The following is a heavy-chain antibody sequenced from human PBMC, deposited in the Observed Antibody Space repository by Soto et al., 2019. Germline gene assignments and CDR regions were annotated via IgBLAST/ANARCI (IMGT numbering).Heavy chain of an antibody. CDR3: ARWNGFGDY. CDR1: GFSISTYG. D-gene: IGHD1-1*01. CDR2: FSGGDGGT. V-gene: IGHV3-23*01. Sequence: EVQLLGSGGGLVQPGGSLRLSCAASGFSISTYGVTWVRQAPGKGLEWVSGFSGGDGGTHYADSVKGRFTISRDNSKNTAYRLMNSLRTDDTAVYYCARWNGFGDYWGQGTRVTVSS. J-gene: IGHJ4*02.